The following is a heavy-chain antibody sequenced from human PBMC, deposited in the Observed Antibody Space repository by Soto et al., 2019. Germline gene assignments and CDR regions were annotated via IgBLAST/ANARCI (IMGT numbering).Heavy chain of an antibody. D-gene: IGHD4-17*01. V-gene: IGHV4-61*01. J-gene: IGHJ4*02. CDR3: ARMTTVTKIDY. CDR2: IYFTGST. CDR1: GASVIGGSYY. Sequence: QVQLQESGPGLVKPSETLLLTCSVSGASVIGGSYYWSWVRQPPGKGLEFIGYIYFTGSTNYNPSFKSRATISVDPSKIQFSLTLTSVTAADTAMYYCARMTTVTKIDYWGQGTPVSVSS.